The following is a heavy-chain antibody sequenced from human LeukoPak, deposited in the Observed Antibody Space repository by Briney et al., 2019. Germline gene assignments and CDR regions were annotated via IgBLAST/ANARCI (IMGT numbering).Heavy chain of an antibody. V-gene: IGHV4-59*01. CDR1: GGSISSYY. CDR2: IYYSGST. D-gene: IGHD2-15*01. J-gene: IGHJ3*02. Sequence: SETLSLTCTVSGGSISSYYWSWIRQPPRKGLEWIGYIYYSGSTNYNPTLKSRVTISVDTSTNQFYLKLSSVTAAATAVYYCARDIHCSGGSCYPNDAFDIWGQGTMVTVSS. CDR3: ARDIHCSGGSCYPNDAFDI.